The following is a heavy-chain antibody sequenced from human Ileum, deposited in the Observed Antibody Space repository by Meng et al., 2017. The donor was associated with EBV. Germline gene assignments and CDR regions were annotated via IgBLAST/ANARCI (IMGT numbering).Heavy chain of an antibody. CDR2: SGGT. D-gene: IGHD1-26*01. CDR1: GVPSSSGVYH. J-gene: IGHJ4*02. Sequence: VTAQESGPVLVKASQTLPLTCAVSGVPSSSGVYHGSWSRQPPGKGLEWIGCSGGTYYNPSLKSRLTISVDTSKNQFSLKLDSATAADTAVYYCAIYAVGGSGQGYWGQGTLVTVSS. V-gene: IGHV4-30-4*01. CDR3: AIYAVGGSGQGY.